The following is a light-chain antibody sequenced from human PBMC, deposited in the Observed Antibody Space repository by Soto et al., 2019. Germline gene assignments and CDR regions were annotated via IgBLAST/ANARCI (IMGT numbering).Light chain of an antibody. Sequence: QSALTQPPSASGSPGQSVTISCTGTSSDVGGYNYVSWYQHHPGKAPKVMIYEVSMRPSGVPDRFSGSKSGNTASLTVSGLQDEDEADYYCSSYAGSDAWVFGGGTKVTVL. V-gene: IGLV2-8*01. CDR3: SSYAGSDAWV. CDR1: SSDVGGYNY. J-gene: IGLJ3*02. CDR2: EVS.